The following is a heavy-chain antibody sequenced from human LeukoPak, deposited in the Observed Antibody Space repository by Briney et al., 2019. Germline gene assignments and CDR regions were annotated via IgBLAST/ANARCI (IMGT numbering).Heavy chain of an antibody. V-gene: IGHV3-64D*06. Sequence: GGSLRLSYSASGFTFSNYAMHWVRQAPGKGLEFVSGISSTGGSTNYPDSVKDRFSISRDNSKNTLYLQMTSVRADDTAVYYCVKDQHCSTISCATRTGFDPWGQGTSVTVSS. CDR3: VKDQHCSTISCATRTGFDP. D-gene: IGHD2-2*01. CDR1: GFTFSNYA. J-gene: IGHJ5*02. CDR2: ISSTGGST.